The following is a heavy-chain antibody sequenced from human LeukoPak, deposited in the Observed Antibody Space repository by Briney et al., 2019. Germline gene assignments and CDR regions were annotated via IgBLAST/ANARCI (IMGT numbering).Heavy chain of an antibody. CDR2: IKDDGSDK. D-gene: IGHD5-24*01. J-gene: IGHJ4*02. V-gene: IGHV3-7*01. CDR1: GFTFSAYW. Sequence: PGGSLRLSCAASGFTFSAYWMSWVRQAPGKGLEWVANIKDDGSDKYYVDFVKGRFTISRDNAKNSLYLQMNSLRAEDTAVYYCARPRGNVEMATIPFDYWGQGTLVTISS. CDR3: ARPRGNVEMATIPFDY.